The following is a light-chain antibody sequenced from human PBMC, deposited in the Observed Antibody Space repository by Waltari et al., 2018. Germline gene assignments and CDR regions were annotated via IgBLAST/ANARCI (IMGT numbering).Light chain of an antibody. CDR1: QSISNN. CDR3: QQYNNWPPWT. J-gene: IGKJ1*01. V-gene: IGKV3-15*01. CDR2: GAS. Sequence: EIVMTKSPATLSVSPGERATLSCRASQSISNNFDRYQHKLGQAPRLVLYGASTRATGIPARFSGSGSGTEFTLTISSMQSEDFAVYYCQQYNNWPPWTFGRGTKVEIK.